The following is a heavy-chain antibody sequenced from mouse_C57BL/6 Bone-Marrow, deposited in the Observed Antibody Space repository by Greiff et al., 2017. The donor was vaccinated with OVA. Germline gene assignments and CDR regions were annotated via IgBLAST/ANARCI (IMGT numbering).Heavy chain of an antibody. J-gene: IGHJ2*01. V-gene: IGHV1-63*01. Sequence: QVQLQQSGAELVRPGTSVKMSCKASGYTFTNYWIGWAKQRPGHGLEWIGDIYPGGGYTNYNEKFKGKATLTADKSSSTAYMQFSSLTSEDSAIYYCARRNWAAGGPFDYWGQGTTLTVSS. CDR1: GYTFTNYW. D-gene: IGHD4-1*01. CDR3: ARRNWAAGGPFDY. CDR2: IYPGGGYT.